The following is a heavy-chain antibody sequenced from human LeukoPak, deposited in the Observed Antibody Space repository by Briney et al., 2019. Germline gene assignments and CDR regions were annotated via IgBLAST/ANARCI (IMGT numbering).Heavy chain of an antibody. V-gene: IGHV3-15*01. J-gene: IGHJ4*02. CDR2: IKSNPDGGTT. D-gene: IGHD2/OR15-2a*01. Sequence: GGSLRLSCAVSGFTVSNNYMSWVRQAPGKGLEWVGHIKSNPDGGTTEYAAPVKGRFTISRDDSKNTLYLQLNSLRTEDTAVYYCTSLGATGFYAFDYWGQGTLVTVSS. CDR3: TSLGATGFYAFDY. CDR1: GFTVSNNY.